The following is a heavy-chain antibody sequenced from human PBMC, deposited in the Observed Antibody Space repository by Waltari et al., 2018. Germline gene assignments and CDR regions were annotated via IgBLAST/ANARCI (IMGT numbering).Heavy chain of an antibody. CDR2: IYSGGNT. D-gene: IGHD2-15*01. Sequence: VQLVETGGGLIQPGESLRLSFAASGFTVSGNYMSWVRQAPGKGLEWVSVIYSGGNTYYADSVKGRFTISRDNSKNTVYLQMISLRVEDTAVYYCARESGGSGYFDYWGQGTLVTVSS. J-gene: IGHJ4*02. CDR3: ARESGGSGYFDY. V-gene: IGHV3-53*02. CDR1: GFTVSGNY.